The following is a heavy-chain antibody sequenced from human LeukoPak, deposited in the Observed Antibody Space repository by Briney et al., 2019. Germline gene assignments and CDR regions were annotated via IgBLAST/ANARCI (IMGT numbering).Heavy chain of an antibody. J-gene: IGHJ1*01. CDR2: ISNNGDIT. CDR3: VKDSYDNTGYEYFQH. Sequence: GGSLRLSCSSSGFTFSNYALHWVRQAPGKGLEFVSGISNNGDITYDADSVKGRFTISRDNSKNTLYLQMSSLRAEDTAVYYCVKDSYDNTGYEYFQHWGQGTLVTGSS. V-gene: IGHV3-64D*08. CDR1: GFTFSNYA. D-gene: IGHD3-22*01.